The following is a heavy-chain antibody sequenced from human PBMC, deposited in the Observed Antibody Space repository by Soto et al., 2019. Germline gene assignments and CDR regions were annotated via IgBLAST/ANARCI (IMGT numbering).Heavy chain of an antibody. CDR3: ARHLLPCGSSRCYGVDV. Sequence: LGESLKISCKGSGYNFASYWIGWVRQIPGKGLEWMGVIYPGDSNTIYSPSFQGQVTMSADKSITTAYLQWSSLKASDTAMYYCARHLLPCGSSRCYGVDVWGQGTTVTVSS. CDR2: IYPGDSNT. D-gene: IGHD6-25*01. J-gene: IGHJ6*02. V-gene: IGHV5-51*01. CDR1: GYNFASYW.